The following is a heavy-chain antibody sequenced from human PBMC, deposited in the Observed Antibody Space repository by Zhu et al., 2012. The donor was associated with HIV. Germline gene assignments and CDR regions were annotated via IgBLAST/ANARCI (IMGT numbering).Heavy chain of an antibody. V-gene: IGHV4-30-4*08. CDR3: ARYCTGGACSNYAFDI. D-gene: IGHD2-8*02. J-gene: IGHJ3*02. Sequence: QVQLQESGPGLVKPSQTLSLTCSFSGGSISYWSWVRQPPGRGLEWLGYIHYTGTAYYNPSLQSRLSMSVETSKNQFSLKLISVTAADTAVYYCARYCTGGACSNYAFDIWGQGTMVTVSS. CDR2: IHYTGTA. CDR1: GGSISY.